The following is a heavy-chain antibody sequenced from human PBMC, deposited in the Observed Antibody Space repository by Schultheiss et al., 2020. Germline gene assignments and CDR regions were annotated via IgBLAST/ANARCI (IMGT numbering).Heavy chain of an antibody. CDR2: ISYDGSNK. CDR3: ARSGCSSTSCPRGVSIGSH. D-gene: IGHD2-2*01. Sequence: GESLKISCAASGFTFSSYSMNWVRQAPGKGLEWVAVISYDGSNKYYADSVKGRFTISRDNSKNTLYLQMNSLRVEDTAVYYCARSGCSSTSCPRGVSIGSHWGQGTLVTVSS. J-gene: IGHJ4*02. V-gene: IGHV3-30*03. CDR1: GFTFSSYS.